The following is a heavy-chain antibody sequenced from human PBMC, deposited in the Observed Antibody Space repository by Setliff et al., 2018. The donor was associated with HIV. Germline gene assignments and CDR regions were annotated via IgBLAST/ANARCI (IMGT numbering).Heavy chain of an antibody. D-gene: IGHD3-9*01. CDR2: IVPILNTG. Sequence: GASVKVSCKASGGTFRSHEISWVRQAPGQGLEWMGGIVPILNTGNYAPKFQGRVTITTDESTSTAYMELSSLGSEDTAVYYCAGEHDTLTGYSFDYWGQGTLVTVSS. CDR3: AGEHDTLTGYSFDY. V-gene: IGHV1-69*05. J-gene: IGHJ4*02. CDR1: GGTFRSHE.